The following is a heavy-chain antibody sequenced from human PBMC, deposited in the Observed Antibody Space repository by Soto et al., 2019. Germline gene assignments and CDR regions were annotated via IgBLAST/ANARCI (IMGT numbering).Heavy chain of an antibody. D-gene: IGHD3-10*01. V-gene: IGHV3-23*01. CDR2: ISGSGGST. CDR1: GFTFSSYA. Sequence: GGSLRLSCAASGFTFSSYAMSWVRQAPGKGLEWVSAISGSGGSTYYADSVKGRFTISRDNSKNTLYLQMNSLRAEDTAVYYCAKGGGSGRSDYYYYYMDVWGKGTTVTVSS. J-gene: IGHJ6*03. CDR3: AKGGGSGRSDYYYYYMDV.